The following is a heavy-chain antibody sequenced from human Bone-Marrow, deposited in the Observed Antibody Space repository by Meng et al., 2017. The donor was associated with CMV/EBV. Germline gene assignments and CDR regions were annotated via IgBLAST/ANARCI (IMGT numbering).Heavy chain of an antibody. D-gene: IGHD4-23*01. CDR2: IKSNSDGGTT. V-gene: IGHV3-15*01. CDR3: TTLTMVVTR. CDR1: GFTFNNAW. Sequence: GASLKISCAASGFTFNNAWMSWVRQAPGKGLEWVGRIKSNSDGGTTDYATPVKGRFSISRDDSKNILFLQINSLKIEDTAVYYCTTLTMVVTRWGQGTLVTVSS. J-gene: IGHJ4*02.